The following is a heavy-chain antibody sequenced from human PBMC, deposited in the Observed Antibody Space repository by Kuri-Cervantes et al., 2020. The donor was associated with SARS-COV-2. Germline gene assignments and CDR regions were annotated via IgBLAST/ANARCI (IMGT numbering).Heavy chain of an antibody. J-gene: IGHJ4*01. CDR1: GFTVSSNY. Sequence: GESLKISCAASGFTVSSNYMSWVRQAPGKGLVWVSRINPDGSYTNNADSVKGRFTISRDNAKNSLYLQMIRLRPEDTALYFCAKDGILRGYTYVDYWGHGTLVTVSS. CDR2: INPDGSYT. CDR3: AKDGILRGYTYVDY. D-gene: IGHD5-18*01. V-gene: IGHV3-74*01.